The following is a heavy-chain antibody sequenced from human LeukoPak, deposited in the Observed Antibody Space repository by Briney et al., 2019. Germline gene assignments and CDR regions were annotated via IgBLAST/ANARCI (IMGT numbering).Heavy chain of an antibody. V-gene: IGHV3-23*01. CDR1: GFTFSSYA. Sequence: PGGSLRLSCAASGFTFSSYAMSWVRQAPGKGLEWVSAISGSGGSTYYADSVKGRFTISRDNSRNTLYLQMNSLRAEDTAVYYCAKDPTSIAARPGNWFDPWGQGTLVTVSS. CDR2: ISGSGGST. D-gene: IGHD6-6*01. CDR3: AKDPTSIAARPGNWFDP. J-gene: IGHJ5*02.